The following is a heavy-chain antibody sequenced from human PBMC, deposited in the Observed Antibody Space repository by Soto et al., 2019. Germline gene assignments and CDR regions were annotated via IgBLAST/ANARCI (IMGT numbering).Heavy chain of an antibody. Sequence: QVQLQQWGAGLLKPSETLSLTCAVYGGSFSGSYWSWIRQPPGKGLEWIGEINHSGSTNYNPSLKSRVTISVDTAKNQFSLKLSSVTAADTAVYYCASLNDYGDQTLDYWGQGTLVTVSS. J-gene: IGHJ4*02. V-gene: IGHV4-34*01. CDR2: INHSGST. CDR1: GGSFSGSY. CDR3: ASLNDYGDQTLDY. D-gene: IGHD4-17*01.